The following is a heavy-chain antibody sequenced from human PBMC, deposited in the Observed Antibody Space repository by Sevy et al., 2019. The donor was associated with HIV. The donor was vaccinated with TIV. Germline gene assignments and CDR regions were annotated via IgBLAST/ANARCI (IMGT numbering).Heavy chain of an antibody. D-gene: IGHD3-22*01. J-gene: IGHJ4*02. Sequence: GGSLRLSCAASGFTFSSYWMHWVRQGPGKGLVWVSRINGDGSSTSYADSVKGRFTISRDNAKNTLYLQMNSLRAEDTAVYYCARGGGSGYRFADYWGQGFLVTVSS. CDR1: GFTFSSYW. CDR3: ARGGGSGYRFADY. V-gene: IGHV3-74*01. CDR2: INGDGSST.